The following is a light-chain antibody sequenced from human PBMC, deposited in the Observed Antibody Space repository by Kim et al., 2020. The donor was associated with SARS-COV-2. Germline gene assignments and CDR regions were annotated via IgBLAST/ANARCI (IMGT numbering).Light chain of an antibody. CDR3: SQHHSSPYS. J-gene: IGKJ2*01. CDR1: QGISNY. Sequence: SGSVGDRVTLTCRARQGISNYLAWFQQTPGRVPKRLIYATSNLKSGVPSMFSGSGSGTELTLTLSRLQPEDFATYYCSQHHSSPYSFGQGTKREI. V-gene: IGKV1-17*03. CDR2: ATS.